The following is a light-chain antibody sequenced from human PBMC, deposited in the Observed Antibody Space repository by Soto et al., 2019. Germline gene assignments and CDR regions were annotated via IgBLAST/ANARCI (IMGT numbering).Light chain of an antibody. CDR1: SSDVGGYNY. Sequence: QSALTQPASVSGSPGQSITISCTGTSSDVGGYNYVSWYQQHPGKAPKLMIYDVSNRPSGVSNPFSGSNSSNTASLTISLLYSEYEADYFCSSFTSRSTLVVGGGTKLTVL. CDR2: DVS. CDR3: SSFTSRSTLV. V-gene: IGLV2-14*01. J-gene: IGLJ2*01.